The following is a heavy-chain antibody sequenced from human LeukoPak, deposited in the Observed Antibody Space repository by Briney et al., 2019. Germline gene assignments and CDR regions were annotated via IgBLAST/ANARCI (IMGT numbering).Heavy chain of an antibody. CDR1: GGSISSSSYY. V-gene: IGHV4-39*01. CDR3: ADLRIRPYWYFDL. J-gene: IGHJ2*01. Sequence: SETLSLTCTVSGGSISSSSYYWGWIRQPPGKGLEWIGSIYYSGSTYYNPSLKSRVTISVDTSKNQFSLKLSSVTAADTAVYYCADLRIRPYWYFDLWGRGTLVTVSS. CDR2: IYYSGST. D-gene: IGHD5-12*01.